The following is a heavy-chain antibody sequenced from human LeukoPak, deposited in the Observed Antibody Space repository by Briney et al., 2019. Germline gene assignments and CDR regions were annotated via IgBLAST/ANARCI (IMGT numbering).Heavy chain of an antibody. V-gene: IGHV3-30*02. CDR2: IWYDGSNK. D-gene: IGHD5-18*01. Sequence: GGSLRLSCAASGFTFSNYGVHWVRQAPGKGLEWVAFIWYDGSNKYYADSVKGRFTISRDNSKNTLYLQMDSLRAEDTALYYCAKPLAGYSSAFDYWGQGTLVTVSS. CDR3: AKPLAGYSSAFDY. J-gene: IGHJ4*02. CDR1: GFTFSNYG.